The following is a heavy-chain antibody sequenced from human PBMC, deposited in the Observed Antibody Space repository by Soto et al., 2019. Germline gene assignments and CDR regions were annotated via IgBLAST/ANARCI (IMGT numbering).Heavy chain of an antibody. CDR1: GGTFSSYA. Sequence: QVQLVQSGAEVKKPGSSVKVSCKASGGTFSSYAISWVRQAPGQGLEWMGGIIPIFGTANYAQKFQGRVTITADESTSTAYMELCSLRSEDTAVYYCAIPDAAMNYYYYGMDVWGQGTTVTVSS. D-gene: IGHD2-2*01. CDR3: AIPDAAMNYYYYGMDV. J-gene: IGHJ6*02. V-gene: IGHV1-69*01. CDR2: IIPIFGTA.